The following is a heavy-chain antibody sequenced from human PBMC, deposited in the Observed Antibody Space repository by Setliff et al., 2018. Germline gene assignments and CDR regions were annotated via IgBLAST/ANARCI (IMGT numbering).Heavy chain of an antibody. CDR2: IWDDGGNK. CDR3: ARDYRPAEAYMDV. J-gene: IGHJ6*03. Sequence: PGGSLRLSCAASGFTFSTYRMHWVRQAPGKGLEWVAVIWDDGGNKYHADSAKGRFTISRDNARNSLYLQMNSLKTEDTAVYYCARDYRPAEAYMDVWGRGTTVTVSS. D-gene: IGHD1-26*01. V-gene: IGHV3-33*08. CDR1: GFTFSTYR.